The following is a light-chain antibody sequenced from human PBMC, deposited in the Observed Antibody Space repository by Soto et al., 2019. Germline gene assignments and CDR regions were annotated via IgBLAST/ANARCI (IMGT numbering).Light chain of an antibody. V-gene: IGKV1-39*01. CDR1: QSISSY. CDR2: VAS. Sequence: DIQMTQSPSSLSASVGDRVTLTCRASQSISSYLNWYQLKPGRPPKLLIYVASSLQAGVPSRFSGAGSETDFTLTITDLQPEDFTSYFCLETDSVPYTFGQGT. J-gene: IGKJ2*01. CDR3: LETDSVPYT.